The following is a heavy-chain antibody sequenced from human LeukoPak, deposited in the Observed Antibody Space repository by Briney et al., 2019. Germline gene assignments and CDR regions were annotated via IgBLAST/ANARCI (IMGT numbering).Heavy chain of an antibody. D-gene: IGHD3-10*01. CDR1: GFTVSSNF. Sequence: GSLRLSCAASGFTVSSNFMSWVRQAPGKGLEWIGEINHSGSTNYNPSLKSRVTISVDTSKNQFSLKLSSVTAADTAVYYCARSHMVRGSPPGYWGQGTLVTVSS. CDR3: ARSHMVRGSPPGY. V-gene: IGHV4-34*01. CDR2: INHSGST. J-gene: IGHJ4*02.